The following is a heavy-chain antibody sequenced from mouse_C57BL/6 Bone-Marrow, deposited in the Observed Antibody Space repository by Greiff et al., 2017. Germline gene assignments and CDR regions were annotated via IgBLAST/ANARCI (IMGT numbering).Heavy chain of an antibody. CDR1: GYTFTSYW. J-gene: IGHJ2*01. V-gene: IGHV1-59*01. D-gene: IGHD2-5*01. CDR2: IDPSDSYT. Sequence: VQLQQPGAELVRPGTSVKLSCKASGYTFTSYWMHWVKPRPGQGLEWIGVIDPSDSYTNYNQKFKGKATLTVATSSSTAYMQLSSLTSGDSAVYYCAKASYYSNLDYWGQGTTLTVSS. CDR3: AKASYYSNLDY.